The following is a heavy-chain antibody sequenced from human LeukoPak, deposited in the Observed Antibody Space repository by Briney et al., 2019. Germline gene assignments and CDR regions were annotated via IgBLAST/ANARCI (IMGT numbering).Heavy chain of an antibody. CDR1: GFTFSSYA. CDR2: ISGSGGST. V-gene: IGHV3-23*01. D-gene: IGHD2-2*02. CDR3: AKGMIVVVPAAIVDYNWFDP. J-gene: IGHJ5*02. Sequence: TGGSLRLSCAASGFTFSSYAMSWVRQAPGKGLDWVSAISGSGGSTYYADSVKGRSTISRDNSKNTLYLQMNSLRAEDTAVYYCAKGMIVVVPAAIVDYNWFDPWGQGTLVTVSS.